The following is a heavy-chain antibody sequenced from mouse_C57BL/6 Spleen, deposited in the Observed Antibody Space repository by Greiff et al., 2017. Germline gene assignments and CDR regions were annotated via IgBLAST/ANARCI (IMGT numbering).Heavy chain of an antibody. V-gene: IGHV1-55*01. CDR1: GYTFTSYW. D-gene: IGHD1-1*01. Sequence: QVQLQQPGAELVKPGASVKMSCKASGYTFTSYWITWVKQRPGQGLEWIGDIYPGSGSTNYNEKFQGKATLTVDTSSSTAYMQLSSLTSEDSAVYYCARWELGGSRDYWGQGTTLTVSS. CDR3: ARWELGGSRDY. CDR2: IYPGSGST. J-gene: IGHJ2*01.